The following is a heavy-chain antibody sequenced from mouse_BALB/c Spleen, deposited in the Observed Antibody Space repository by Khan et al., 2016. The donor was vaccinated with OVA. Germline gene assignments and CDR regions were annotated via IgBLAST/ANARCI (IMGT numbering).Heavy chain of an antibody. CDR3: SRVLSAYDPWFAY. CDR2: IYWDDEK. D-gene: IGHD2-12*01. CDR1: GFSLSTSGMG. V-gene: IGHV8-12*01. Sequence: QVQLKQSGPGIVQSSQTLSLTCSFSGFSLSTSGMGVSWIRQPSGKGLEWLAHIYWDDEKRYNPSLKSRLTTSKDTSRQQVFLRIPSVDTAYTATSSFSRVLSAYDPWFAYWGQGTLVTVSS. J-gene: IGHJ3*01.